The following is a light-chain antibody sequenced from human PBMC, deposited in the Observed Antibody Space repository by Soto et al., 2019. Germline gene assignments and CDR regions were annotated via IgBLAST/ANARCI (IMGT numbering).Light chain of an antibody. CDR2: DVS. V-gene: IGLV2-14*01. J-gene: IGLJ1*01. Sequence: QSVLTQPASVSGSPGQSITISCTGTSSDVGGYNYVSWYQQHPGKAPKLMIYDVSNRPSGVSNRFSGSKSCNTASLTISGLQAEDEAYYYCSSYTSSSTLDVFGTGTKLTVL. CDR1: SSDVGGYNY. CDR3: SSYTSSSTLDV.